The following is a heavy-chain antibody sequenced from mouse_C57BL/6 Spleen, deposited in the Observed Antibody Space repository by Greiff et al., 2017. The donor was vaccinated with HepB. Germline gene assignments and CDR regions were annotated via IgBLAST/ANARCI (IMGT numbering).Heavy chain of an antibody. V-gene: IGHV1-82*01. CDR2: IYPGDGDT. D-gene: IGHD2-4*01. Sequence: VQLQQSGPELVKPGASVKISCKASGYAFSSSWMNWVKQRPGKGLEWIGRIYPGDGDTNYNGKFKGKATLTADKSSSTAYMQLSSLTSEDSAVYFCARGGDYDGGAWFAYWGQGTLVTVSA. CDR1: GYAFSSSW. CDR3: ARGGDYDGGAWFAY. J-gene: IGHJ3*01.